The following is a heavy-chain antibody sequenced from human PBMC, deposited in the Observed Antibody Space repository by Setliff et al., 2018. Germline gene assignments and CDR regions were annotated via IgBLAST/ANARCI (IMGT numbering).Heavy chain of an antibody. Sequence: GGSLRLSCTTSGFTFFSYTMNWVRQAPGKGLEWVSAITDDGGTTHYTGSVKGRFTIARDNSNSTLYLQMNSLRVEDTALYYCAKSSGSSSSTNLEYLGPGTLVTVSS. D-gene: IGHD6-6*01. CDR2: ITDDGGTT. V-gene: IGHV3-23*01. CDR1: GFTFFSYT. J-gene: IGHJ4*02. CDR3: AKSSGSSSSTNLEY.